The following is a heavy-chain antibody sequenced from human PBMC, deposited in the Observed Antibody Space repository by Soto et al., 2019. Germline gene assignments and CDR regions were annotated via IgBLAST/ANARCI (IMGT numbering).Heavy chain of an antibody. CDR3: ARGYSGYDIYYYYGMDV. CDR1: GGSIRSGGYS. Sequence: PSETLSLTCAVSGGSIRSGGYSWSWIRQPPGKGLEWIGYIYHSGSTYYNPSLKSRVTISVDRSKNQFSLKLSSVTAADTAVYYCARGYSGYDIYYYYGMDVWGQGTTVTVSS. CDR2: IYHSGST. V-gene: IGHV4-30-2*01. J-gene: IGHJ6*02. D-gene: IGHD5-12*01.